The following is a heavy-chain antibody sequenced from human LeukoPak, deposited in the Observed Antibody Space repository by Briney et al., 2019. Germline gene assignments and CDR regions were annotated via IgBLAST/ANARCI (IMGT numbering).Heavy chain of an antibody. CDR1: GGSFSGYY. CDR3: ARGDREYANDY. J-gene: IGHJ4*02. D-gene: IGHD3-10*01. V-gene: IGHV4-34*01. Sequence: PSETLSLACAVYGGSFSGYYWSWIRQPPGEGLEWIGEINHSGSTNYNPSLKSRVTISVDTSKNQFSLKLSSVTAADTAVYYCARGDREYANDYWGREPWSPSPQ. CDR2: INHSGST.